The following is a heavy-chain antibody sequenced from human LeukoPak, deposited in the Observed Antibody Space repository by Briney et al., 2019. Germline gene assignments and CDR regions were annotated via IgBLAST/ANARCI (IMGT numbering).Heavy chain of an antibody. CDR2: ISYDGSNK. CDR1: GFTFSSYA. J-gene: IGHJ6*03. D-gene: IGHD3-3*01. Sequence: GGSLRLSCAASGFTFSSYAMHWVRQAPGKGLEWVAVISYDGSNKYYADSVKGRFTISRDNSKNTLYLQMNSLRTEDTAVYYCAKYDIWSAYYMDVWGKGTTVTVSS. CDR3: AKYDIWSAYYMDV. V-gene: IGHV3-30-3*02.